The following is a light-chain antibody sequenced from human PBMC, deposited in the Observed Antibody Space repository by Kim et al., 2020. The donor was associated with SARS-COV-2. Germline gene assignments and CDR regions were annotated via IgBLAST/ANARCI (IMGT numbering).Light chain of an antibody. Sequence: DIQMTQSPSTLSASVGDRVIITCQASQGISDWLAWYQHKPGKAPKLLIYQAFNLESGVPSRFSASGSGTEFTLTISSLQPDDFATYYCQQYMSHPLTFGPGTKVDIK. J-gene: IGKJ3*01. CDR2: QAF. V-gene: IGKV1-5*03. CDR3: QQYMSHPLT. CDR1: QGISDW.